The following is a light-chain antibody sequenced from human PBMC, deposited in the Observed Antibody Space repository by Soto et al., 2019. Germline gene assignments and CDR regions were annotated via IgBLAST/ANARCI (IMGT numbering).Light chain of an antibody. CDR2: GAS. Sequence: EIVMTQSPATLSVSPGERAALPCRASQTVGVSVAWYQHKPGQAPRLLISGASTRAPGVPARFSGSGSGTDFTLTISSLQSEDFAVYYCQQYNNWPPLTFGGGTKVEIK. CDR1: QTVGVS. J-gene: IGKJ4*01. CDR3: QQYNNWPPLT. V-gene: IGKV3-15*01.